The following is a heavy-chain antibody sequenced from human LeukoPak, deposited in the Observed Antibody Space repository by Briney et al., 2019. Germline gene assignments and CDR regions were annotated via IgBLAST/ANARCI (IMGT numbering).Heavy chain of an antibody. Sequence: GASVKVSCKVSGYTLTELSVHWVRQAPGNRLEWMGGFDPEDGETIYAQKFQDRVTMTEDTSTDTAYMELSSLRSEDTAVYYCATLDSSGYSPYYWGQGTLVTVSS. J-gene: IGHJ4*02. CDR2: FDPEDGET. CDR3: ATLDSSGYSPYY. CDR1: GYTLTELS. D-gene: IGHD3-22*01. V-gene: IGHV1-24*01.